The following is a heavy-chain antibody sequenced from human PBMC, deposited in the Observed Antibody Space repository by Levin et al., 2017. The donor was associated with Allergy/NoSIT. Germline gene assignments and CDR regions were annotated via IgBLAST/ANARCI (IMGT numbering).Heavy chain of an antibody. CDR1: GFTFSNYA. V-gene: IGHV3-23*01. D-gene: IGHD2-21*02. CDR3: AKDLVVVSATNPPLHAFDI. J-gene: IGHJ3*02. Sequence: PGGSLRLSCAASGFTFSNYAMSWVRQAPGKGLEWISSVTGSGARTYYADSVKGRFTISRDNSKNTLYLQMNSLRAEDTALYSCAKDLVVVSATNPPLHAFDIWGQGTMVTVSS. CDR2: VTGSGART.